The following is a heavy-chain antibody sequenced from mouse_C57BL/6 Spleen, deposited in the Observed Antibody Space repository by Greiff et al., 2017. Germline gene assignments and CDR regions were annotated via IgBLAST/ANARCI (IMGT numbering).Heavy chain of an antibody. CDR1: GFTFSDYG. V-gene: IGHV5-17*01. Sequence: EVQLVESGGGLVKPGGSLKLSCAASGFTFSDYGMHWVRQAPEKGLEWVAYISSGSSTIYYADTVKGRFTISRDNAKNTLFLQMTSLRSEDTAMYYCARPGSSPYYAMDYWAQGTSVTVSS. CDR3: ARPGSSPYYAMDY. CDR2: ISSGSSTI. D-gene: IGHD1-1*01. J-gene: IGHJ4*01.